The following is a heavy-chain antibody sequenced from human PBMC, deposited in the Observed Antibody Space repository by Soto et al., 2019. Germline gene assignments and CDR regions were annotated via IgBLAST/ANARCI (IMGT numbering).Heavy chain of an antibody. CDR3: ATPFGDCTNGVCHPNRNYYYGMDV. Sequence: EASVKVSCKVSGYTLTELSMHWVRQAPGKGLEWMGGFDPEDGETIYAQKFQGRVTMTEDTSTDTAYMELSSLRSEDTAVYYCATPFGDCTNGVCHPNRNYYYGMDVWGQGTTVTVSS. D-gene: IGHD2-8*01. CDR2: FDPEDGET. CDR1: GYTLTELS. V-gene: IGHV1-24*01. J-gene: IGHJ6*02.